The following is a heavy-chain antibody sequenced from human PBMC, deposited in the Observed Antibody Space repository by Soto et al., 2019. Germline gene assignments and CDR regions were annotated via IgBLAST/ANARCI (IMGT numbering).Heavy chain of an antibody. V-gene: IGHV4-39*01. CDR2: IYYSGST. Sequence: QLQLQESGPGLVKPSETLSLTCTVSGGSISSSSYYWGWIRQPPGKGLEWIGSIYYSGSTYYNPSPKSRVTISVDTSNNQFSLKLSSVTAADTAVYYCARGRTGGTLFDYWGQGTLVTVSS. CDR3: ARGRTGGTLFDY. J-gene: IGHJ4*02. D-gene: IGHD2-2*01. CDR1: GGSISSSSYY.